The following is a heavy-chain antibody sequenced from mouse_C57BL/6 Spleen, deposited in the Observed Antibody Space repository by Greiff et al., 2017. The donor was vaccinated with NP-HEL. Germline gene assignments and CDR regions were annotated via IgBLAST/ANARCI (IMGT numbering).Heavy chain of an antibody. CDR2: INPSSGYT. D-gene: IGHD2-4*01. V-gene: IGHV1-7*01. J-gene: IGHJ4*01. Sequence: QVQLQQPGAELVKPGASVKLSCKASGYTFTSYWMHWVKQRPGQGLEWIGYINPSSGYTNYNQKFKDKATLTVDTSSSTAYMQLRSLTYEDSAVYYYATADYDYEGDRNYYAMDYWGQGTSVTVSS. CDR3: ATADYDYEGDRNYYAMDY. CDR1: GYTFTSYW.